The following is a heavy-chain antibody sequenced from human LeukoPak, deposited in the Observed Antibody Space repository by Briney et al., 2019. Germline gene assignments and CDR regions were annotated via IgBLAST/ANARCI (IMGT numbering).Heavy chain of an antibody. CDR1: GFTFSSYG. Sequence: PGGSLRLSCAASGFTFSSYGMHWVRQAPGKGLEWVAVISYDISNKYYADSVKGRFTISRDNSKNTLYLQMNSLRAEDTAVYYCASDCSGGSCYFNDAFDIWGQGTMVTVSS. J-gene: IGHJ3*02. V-gene: IGHV3-30*03. CDR2: ISYDISNK. CDR3: ASDCSGGSCYFNDAFDI. D-gene: IGHD2-15*01.